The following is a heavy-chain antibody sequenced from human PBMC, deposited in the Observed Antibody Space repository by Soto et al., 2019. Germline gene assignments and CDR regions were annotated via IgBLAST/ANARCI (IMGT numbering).Heavy chain of an antibody. CDR1: GFTFDDYA. CDR3: AKAITIFGVGFDY. D-gene: IGHD3-3*01. J-gene: IGHJ4*02. CDR2: ISWNSGSI. V-gene: IGHV3-9*01. Sequence: GGSLRLSCAASGFTFDDYAMHWVRQAPGKGLEWVSGISWNSGSIGYADSVKGRFTISRDNAKNSLYLQMNSLRAEDTALYYCAKAITIFGVGFDYWGQGTLVTVSS.